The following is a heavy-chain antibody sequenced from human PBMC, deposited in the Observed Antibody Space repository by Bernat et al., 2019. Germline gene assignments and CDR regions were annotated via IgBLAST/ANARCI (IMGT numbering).Heavy chain of an antibody. CDR1: GYTFTSYA. CDR3: ARDGGLGYDFWSGFPPVDY. J-gene: IGHJ4*02. D-gene: IGHD3-3*01. Sequence: QVQPVQSGSELKKPGASVKVSCKASGYTFTSYAMNWVRQAPGQGLEWMGWINTNTGNPTYAQGFTGRFVFSLDTSVSTAYLQISSLKAEDTAVYYCARDGGLGYDFWSGFPPVDYWGQGTLVTVSS. V-gene: IGHV7-4-1*02. CDR2: INTNTGNP.